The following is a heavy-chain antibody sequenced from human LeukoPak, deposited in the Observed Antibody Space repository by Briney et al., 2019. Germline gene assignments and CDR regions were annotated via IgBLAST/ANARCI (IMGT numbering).Heavy chain of an antibody. CDR3: ARGSSSGLWISDY. J-gene: IGHJ4*02. V-gene: IGHV1-2*02. CDR1: GYTFTGYY. CDR2: INPNSGGT. D-gene: IGHD6-6*01. Sequence: GESLKISCKGSGYTFTGYYMHWVRQAPGQGLEWMGWINPNSGGTNYAQKFQGRVTMTRDTSISTAYMELSRLRSDDTAVYYCARGSSSGLWISDYWGQGTLVTVSS.